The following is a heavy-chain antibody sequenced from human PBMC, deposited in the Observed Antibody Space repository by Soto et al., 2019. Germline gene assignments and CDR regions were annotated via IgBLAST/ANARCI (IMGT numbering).Heavy chain of an antibody. Sequence: GGSLRLSCAASGFTFSSYDMSWVRQAPGKGLEWVSAISGSGGSTYYADSVKGRFTISRDNTKNTLYLQMNSLRAEDTAVYYCAKDKLGTTWFDPWGQGALVTVSS. J-gene: IGHJ5*02. D-gene: IGHD1-7*01. CDR3: AKDKLGTTWFDP. CDR2: ISGSGGST. CDR1: GFTFSSYD. V-gene: IGHV3-23*01.